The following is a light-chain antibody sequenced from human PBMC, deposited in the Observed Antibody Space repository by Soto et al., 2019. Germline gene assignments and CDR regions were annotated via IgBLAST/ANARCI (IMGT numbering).Light chain of an antibody. CDR2: GAS. Sequence: EIVMTQSPATLSVSPGERATLSCRASQSVSSDSAWYHQKPGQAPRLLIYGASTRATGIPARFSGSGSGTEFTLTINSLQSEDFAVYYCQQYNDWPRTFGQGTKVDI. V-gene: IGKV3-15*01. CDR1: QSVSSD. CDR3: QQYNDWPRT. J-gene: IGKJ1*01.